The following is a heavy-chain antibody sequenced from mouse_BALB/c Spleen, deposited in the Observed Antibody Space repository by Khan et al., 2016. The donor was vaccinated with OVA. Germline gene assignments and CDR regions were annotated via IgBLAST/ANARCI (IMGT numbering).Heavy chain of an antibody. J-gene: IGHJ2*01. CDR1: GYTFTSYD. D-gene: IGHD2-10*01. V-gene: IGHV1-85*01. Sequence: QVQLQQSGAELVKPGASVKLSCKASGYTFTSYDINWVRQRPEQGLEWIGWIFPGDGSIKYNEKFKGKAILTTDKSASTDYMKLSRLTSNDSSIYFCARRRGTYDYWIQGTTLTVSS. CDR2: IFPGDGSI. CDR3: ARRRGTYDY.